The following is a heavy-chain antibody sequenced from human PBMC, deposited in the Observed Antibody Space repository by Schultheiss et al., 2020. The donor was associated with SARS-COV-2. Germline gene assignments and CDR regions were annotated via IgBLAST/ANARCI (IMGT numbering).Heavy chain of an antibody. D-gene: IGHD2-2*01. CDR2: IYSGGST. V-gene: IGHV3-66*01. Sequence: GESLKISCAASGFTVSSNYISWVRQAPGKGLEWVSVIYSGGSTYYADSVKGRFTISRDNSKNTLYLQMNSLRAEDTAVYYCARGGGYCSSTSCFPYYYYYMDVWGKGTTVTVSS. CDR3: ARGGGYCSSTSCFPYYYYYMDV. J-gene: IGHJ6*03. CDR1: GFTVSSNY.